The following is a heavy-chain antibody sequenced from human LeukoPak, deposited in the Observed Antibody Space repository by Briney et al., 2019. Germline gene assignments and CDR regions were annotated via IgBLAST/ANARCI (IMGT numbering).Heavy chain of an antibody. V-gene: IGHV1-8*01. CDR2: MNPNSGNT. D-gene: IGHD2/OR15-2a*01. CDR1: GYTFTSYD. J-gene: IGHJ4*02. CDR3: ARQEYTTEAPDY. Sequence: ASVKVSCKASGYTFTSYDINWVRQATGQGLEWMGWMNPNSGNTGYAQKFQGRVTMTRNTSISTAYMELSSLRSEDTAVYYCARQEYTTEAPDYWGQGTLVTVSS.